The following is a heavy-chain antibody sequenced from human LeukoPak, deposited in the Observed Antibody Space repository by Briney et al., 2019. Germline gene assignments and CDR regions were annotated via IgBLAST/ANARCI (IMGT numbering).Heavy chain of an antibody. CDR2: ISYDGSNK. J-gene: IGHJ4*02. CDR1: GFTFSSYA. V-gene: IGHV3-30-3*01. CDR3: ARATYSSGWYYFDY. Sequence: GRSLRLSCAASGFTFSSYAMHWVRQAPGKGLEWVAVISYDGSNKYYADSVKGRFTISRDNSKNTLYLQMNSLRAEDTAVYYCARATYSSGWYYFDYWGQGTLVTVSS. D-gene: IGHD6-19*01.